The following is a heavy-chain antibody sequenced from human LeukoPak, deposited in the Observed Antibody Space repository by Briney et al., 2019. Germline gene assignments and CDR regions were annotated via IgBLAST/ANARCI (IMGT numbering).Heavy chain of an antibody. CDR3: VRELYNYGMDV. J-gene: IGHJ6*02. CDR2: ISNGGGQE. Sequence: GGSLRLSCAASGFTFSTYSMHWVRQAPGKGLEWMMAISNGGGQEYYADSVKGRFTISRDNSKNTLYLQMNSLRPEDTAVFYCVRELYNYGMDVWGQGTTVTV. V-gene: IGHV3-30-3*01. CDR1: GFTFSTYS.